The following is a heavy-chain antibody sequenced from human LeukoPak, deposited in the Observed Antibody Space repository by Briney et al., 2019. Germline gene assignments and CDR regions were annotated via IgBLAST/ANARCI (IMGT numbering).Heavy chain of an antibody. V-gene: IGHV1-69*05. CDR2: IIPIFGTA. CDR3: ARGRYSGYLNY. CDR1: GGTFSSYA. J-gene: IGHJ4*02. Sequence: EASVKVSCKASGGTFSSYAISWVRQAPGQGLEWMGGIIPIFGTANYAQKFQGRVTMTRDMSTSTVYMELSSLRSEDTAVYYCARGRYSGYLNYWGQGTLVTVSS. D-gene: IGHD1-26*01.